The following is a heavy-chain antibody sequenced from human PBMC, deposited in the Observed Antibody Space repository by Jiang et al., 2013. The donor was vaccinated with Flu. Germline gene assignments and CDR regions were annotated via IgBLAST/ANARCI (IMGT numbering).Heavy chain of an antibody. J-gene: IGHJ4*02. V-gene: IGHV1-69*01. D-gene: IGHD6-13*01. Sequence: QLVESGAEVKKPGSSVKVSCKASGGTFSSYAISWVRQAPGQGLEWMGGIIPIFGTANYAQKFQGRVTITADESTSTAYMELSSLRPEDTAVYYCAVRRAAAGNFDYWGQGTLVTVSS. CDR3: AVRRAAAGNFDY. CDR2: IIPIFGTA. CDR1: GGTFSSYA.